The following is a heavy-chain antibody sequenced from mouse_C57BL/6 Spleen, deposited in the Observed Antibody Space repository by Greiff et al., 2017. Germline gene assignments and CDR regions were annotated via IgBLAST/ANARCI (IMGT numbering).Heavy chain of an antibody. Sequence: VQLQQSGAELVKPGASVKLSCKASGYTFTEYTIHWVKQRSGQGLEWIGWFYPGSGSIKYNEKFKDKATLTADKSSSTVYMELSRLTSEDSAVYFWARCEEGTDNSGYHYFDYWGQGTTLTVSS. CDR3: ARCEEGTDNSGYHYFDY. J-gene: IGHJ2*01. V-gene: IGHV1-62-2*01. CDR1: GYTFTEYT. D-gene: IGHD3-2*02. CDR2: FYPGSGSI.